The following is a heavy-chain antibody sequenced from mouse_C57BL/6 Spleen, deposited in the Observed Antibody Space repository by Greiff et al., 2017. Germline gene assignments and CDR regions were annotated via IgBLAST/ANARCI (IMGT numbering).Heavy chain of an antibody. J-gene: IGHJ3*01. V-gene: IGHV5-4*01. CDR1: GFTFSSYA. CDR3: ARGEQLRGAWFAY. CDR2: ISDGGSYT. D-gene: IGHD3-2*02. Sequence: VQLQQSGGGLVKPGGSLKLSCAASGFTFSSYAMSWVRQTPEKRLEWVATISDGGSYTYYTDNVKGRFTISRDKAKNNLYLQMSHLKSEDTAMYYCARGEQLRGAWFAYWGQGTLVTVSA.